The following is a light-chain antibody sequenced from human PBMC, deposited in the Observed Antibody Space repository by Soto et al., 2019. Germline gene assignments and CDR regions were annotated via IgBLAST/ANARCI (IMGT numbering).Light chain of an antibody. Sequence: EIVLTQSPGTLSLSPGDRATLSCRASQSVSRDYLAWYQQKPGQAPRLLIHDVSTRATGIPDRFSGSGSGTDFTLTISRLEPEDLAVYYCQQYVGSPPWTFGQGTKVEIK. J-gene: IGKJ1*01. CDR1: QSVSRDY. CDR2: DVS. CDR3: QQYVGSPPWT. V-gene: IGKV3-20*01.